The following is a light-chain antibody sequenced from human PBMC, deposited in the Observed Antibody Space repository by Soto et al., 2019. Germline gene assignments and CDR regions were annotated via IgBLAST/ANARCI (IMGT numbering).Light chain of an antibody. CDR2: EDD. V-gene: IGLV6-57*04. Sequence: NFMLTQPHSVSESPGKTVTISCTRSSGSVASNSVQWYQQRPGSAPTTVISEDDQRPSGVPDRFSGSIDTSSNSASLTISGLKTEDEADYYCKSYDSDNHWVFGGGTKVTVL. J-gene: IGLJ3*02. CDR1: SGSVASNS. CDR3: KSYDSDNHWV.